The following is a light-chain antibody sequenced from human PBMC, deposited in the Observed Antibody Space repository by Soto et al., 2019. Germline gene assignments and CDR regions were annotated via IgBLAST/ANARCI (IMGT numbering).Light chain of an antibody. Sequence: EIVLTQSPATLSVSPGEGATLSCRASQGIGDTLAWYQQRPGQTPRLLIYDTSIRATGVPARFSGSRSGAEFTLTISSLQSEDFATYYCQQSYSTPRTFGQGTKVDIK. J-gene: IGKJ1*01. V-gene: IGKV3-15*01. CDR2: DTS. CDR3: QQSYSTPRT. CDR1: QGIGDT.